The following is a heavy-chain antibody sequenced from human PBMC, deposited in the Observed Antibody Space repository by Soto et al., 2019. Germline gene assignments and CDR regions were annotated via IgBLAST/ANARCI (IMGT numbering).Heavy chain of an antibody. V-gene: IGHV3-11*01. CDR3: ANGPLDF. J-gene: IGHJ4*02. CDR1: GFTFTDYY. Sequence: QVRLVEFGGGLVKPGGSLRLSCAASGFTFTDYYMSWIRQAPGRGLEWVSYIGDSGTKKYYADSVKGRFTISRDNAKNSLFLQMNSLRPDDTAVYYCANGPLDFWGQGTLVTVSS. CDR2: IGDSGTKK.